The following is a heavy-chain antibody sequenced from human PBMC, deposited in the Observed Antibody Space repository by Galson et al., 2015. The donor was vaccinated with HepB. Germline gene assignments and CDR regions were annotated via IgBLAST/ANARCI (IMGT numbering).Heavy chain of an antibody. CDR2: INHSGST. CDR1: GGSISSSSYY. CDR3: ARFGKWLHRTAEYFQH. V-gene: IGHV4-39*07. Sequence: ETLSLTCTVSGGSISSSSYYWGWIRQPPGKGLEWIGEINHSGSTNYNPSLKSRVTISVDTSKNQFSLKLSSVTAADTAVYYCARFGKWLHRTAEYFQHWGQGTLVTVSS. D-gene: IGHD3-22*01. J-gene: IGHJ1*01.